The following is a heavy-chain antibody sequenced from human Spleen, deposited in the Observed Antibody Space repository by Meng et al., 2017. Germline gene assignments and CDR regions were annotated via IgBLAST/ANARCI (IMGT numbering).Heavy chain of an antibody. CDR1: GGSFSGYY. V-gene: IGHV4-34*01. Sequence: SETLSLTCAVYGGSFSGYYWSWIRQPPGKGLEWIGEINHSGSTNYNPSLKSRVIISVDTSKNQFSLKLSSVTAADTAVYYCARGSTGVTFDYWGQGTLVTVSS. J-gene: IGHJ4*02. CDR3: ARGSTGVTFDY. D-gene: IGHD7-27*01. CDR2: INHSGST.